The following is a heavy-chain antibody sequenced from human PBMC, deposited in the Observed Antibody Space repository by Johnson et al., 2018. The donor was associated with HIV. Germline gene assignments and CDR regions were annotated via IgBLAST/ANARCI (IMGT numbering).Heavy chain of an antibody. D-gene: IGHD4-17*01. CDR1: GFTVSSNY. V-gene: IGHV3-66*01. J-gene: IGHJ3*01. Sequence: VQLVESGGGVVQPGRSLRLSCAASGFTVSSNYMSWVRQAPGEGLEWVSVIYSGGSTYYADSVKGRFNISRDNSKNTLYLQINHLRAEDTAVYYCARDPLTLTTTLDAFDLWGQGTMVTVSS. CDR3: ARDPLTLTTTLDAFDL. CDR2: IYSGGST.